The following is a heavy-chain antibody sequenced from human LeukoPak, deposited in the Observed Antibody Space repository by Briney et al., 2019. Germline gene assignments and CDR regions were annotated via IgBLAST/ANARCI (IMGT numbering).Heavy chain of an antibody. V-gene: IGHV1-69*06. CDR3: ARGRWYYYDSSGTPSYYFDY. CDR2: IIPIFGTA. J-gene: IGHJ4*02. Sequence: SVKVSCKASGYTFTSYDINWMRQAPGQGLEWMGGIIPIFGTANYAQKFQGRVTITADKSTSTAYMELSRLRSDDTAVYYCARGRWYYYDSSGTPSYYFDYWGQGTLVTVSS. D-gene: IGHD3-22*01. CDR1: GYTFTSYD.